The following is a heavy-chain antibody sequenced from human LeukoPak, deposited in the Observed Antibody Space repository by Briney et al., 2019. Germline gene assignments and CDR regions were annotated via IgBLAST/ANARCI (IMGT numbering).Heavy chain of an antibody. Sequence: PGGSLRLSCAASGFTFSNYWMTWVRQAPGKGLEWVANIKQDGSKKNYVDSVKGRFTNSGDNAKNSLYLQMNSLRAEDTAVYYCATPLDYYDSSGFHQGGDWGQGTLVTVSS. CDR3: ATPLDYYDSSGFHQGGD. V-gene: IGHV3-7*03. J-gene: IGHJ4*02. CDR1: GFTFSNYW. D-gene: IGHD3-22*01. CDR2: IKQDGSKK.